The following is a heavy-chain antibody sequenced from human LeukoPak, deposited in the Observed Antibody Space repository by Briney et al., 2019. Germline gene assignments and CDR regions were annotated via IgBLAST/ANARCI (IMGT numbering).Heavy chain of an antibody. CDR2: IHYSGST. CDR3: ARWYSSGWAFDY. D-gene: IGHD6-19*01. V-gene: IGHV4-59*08. J-gene: IGHJ4*02. CDR1: GGTISSYY. Sequence: SETLSLTCTVSGGTISSYYWNWIRQPPGRGLEWIGYIHYSGSTKYNPSLKSRVTISVDTSKNQFSLKLSSVTAADTAVYYCARWYSSGWAFDYWGQGTLVTVSS.